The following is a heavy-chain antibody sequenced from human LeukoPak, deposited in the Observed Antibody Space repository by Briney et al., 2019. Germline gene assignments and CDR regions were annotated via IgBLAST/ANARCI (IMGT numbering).Heavy chain of an antibody. D-gene: IGHD3-10*02. V-gene: IGHV3-21*01. CDR2: ISSGSSYI. CDR1: GFSFSSYN. Sequence: GGSLRLSCVASGFSFSSYNMMWVRQAPGKGLEWVSSISSGSSYIYYADSVKGRFTISRDNAKNSLYLQMNSLRAEDTAVYYCAELGITMIGGVWGKGTTVTISS. CDR3: AELGITMIGGV. J-gene: IGHJ6*04.